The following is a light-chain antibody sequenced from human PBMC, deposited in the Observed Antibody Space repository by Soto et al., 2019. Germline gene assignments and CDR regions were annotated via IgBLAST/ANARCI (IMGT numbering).Light chain of an antibody. J-gene: IGLJ3*02. Sequence: QAVVTQPPSASATPGQTVTISCSGRYSNIGSNFVSWYQRLPGTAPKLLIYSINQRPSGVPDRFSGSKSGTSASLTISGLQSEDEADYFCSSCDDSLDGPVFGGGTKVTVL. CDR2: SIN. CDR3: SSCDDSLDGPV. CDR1: YSNIGSNF. V-gene: IGLV1-44*01.